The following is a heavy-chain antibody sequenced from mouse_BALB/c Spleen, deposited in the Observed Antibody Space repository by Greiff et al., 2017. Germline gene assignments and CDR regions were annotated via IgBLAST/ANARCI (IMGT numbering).Heavy chain of an antibody. Sequence: EVNVVESGGGLVQPGGSLKLSCAASGFTFSSYTMSWVRQTPEKRLEWVAYISNGGGSTYYPDTVKGRFTISRDNAKNTLYLQMSSLKSEDTAMYYCARLYYASFAYWGQGTLVTVSA. CDR2: ISNGGGST. V-gene: IGHV5-12-2*01. CDR1: GFTFSSYT. J-gene: IGHJ3*01. CDR3: ARLYYASFAY. D-gene: IGHD1-1*02.